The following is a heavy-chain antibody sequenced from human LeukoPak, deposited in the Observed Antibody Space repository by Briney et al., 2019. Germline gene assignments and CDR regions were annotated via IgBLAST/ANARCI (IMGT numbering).Heavy chain of an antibody. CDR3: ARGPPDFLWFGELVSP. J-gene: IGHJ5*02. CDR1: GYTFTGYY. V-gene: IGHV1-8*02. CDR2: MNPNSGNT. Sequence: ASVKVSCKASGYTFTGYYMHWVRQATGQGLEWMGWMNPNSGNTGYAQKFQGRVTMTRNTSISTAYMELSSLRSEDTAVYYCARGPPDFLWFGELVSPWGQGTLVTVSS. D-gene: IGHD3-10*01.